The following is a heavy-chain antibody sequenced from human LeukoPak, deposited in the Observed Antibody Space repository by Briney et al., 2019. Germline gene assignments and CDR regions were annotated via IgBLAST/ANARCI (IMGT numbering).Heavy chain of an antibody. CDR3: AKDYSNYEYYFDY. CDR2: ISGSGGST. Sequence: GGSLRLSCAASGFTFSSYAMSWVRQAPGKGLEWVSAISGSGGSTYYADSVRGRFTISRDNSKNTLYLQMNSLRAEDTAVYYCAKDYSNYEYYFDYWGQGTLVTVSS. D-gene: IGHD4-11*01. V-gene: IGHV3-23*01. J-gene: IGHJ4*02. CDR1: GFTFSSYA.